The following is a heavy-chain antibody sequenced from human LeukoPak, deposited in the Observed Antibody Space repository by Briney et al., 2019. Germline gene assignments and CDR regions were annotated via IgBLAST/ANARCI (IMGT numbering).Heavy chain of an antibody. CDR3: ARCLGVWILYY. CDR1: GGSISSSSYY. V-gene: IGHV4-39*01. CDR2: IYYSGST. D-gene: IGHD5-18*01. Sequence: SETLSLTCTVSGGSISSSSYYWGWIRQPPGKGPEWIGSIYYSGSTYYNPSLKSRVTISVDTSKNQFSLKLSSVTAADTAVYYCARCLGVWILYYWGQGTLVTVSS. J-gene: IGHJ4*02.